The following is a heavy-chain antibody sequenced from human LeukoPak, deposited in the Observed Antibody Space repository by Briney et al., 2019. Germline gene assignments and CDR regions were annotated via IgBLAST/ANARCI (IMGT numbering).Heavy chain of an antibody. CDR3: ARGPYLSGYYYYYMDV. CDR2: IYYSGST. Sequence: SETLSLTCTVSGGSISSYYWSWIRQPPGKGLEWIGYIYYSGSTNYNPSLKSRVTISVDTSKNQFSLKLSSVTAADTAVYYCARGPYLSGYYYYYMDVWGKGTTVTVSS. D-gene: IGHD2-8*01. CDR1: GGSISSYY. V-gene: IGHV4-59*01. J-gene: IGHJ6*03.